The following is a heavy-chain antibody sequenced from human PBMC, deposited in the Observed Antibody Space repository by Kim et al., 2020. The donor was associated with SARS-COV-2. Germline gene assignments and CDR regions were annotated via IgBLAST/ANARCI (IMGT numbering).Heavy chain of an antibody. V-gene: IGHV3-53*04. CDR3: AREELVYDMDV. Sequence: SVKGRFTISRQNSKTTLYLQMNSLRAEDTAVYYCAREELVYDMDVWGQGTTVTVSS. J-gene: IGHJ6*02. D-gene: IGHD1-7*01.